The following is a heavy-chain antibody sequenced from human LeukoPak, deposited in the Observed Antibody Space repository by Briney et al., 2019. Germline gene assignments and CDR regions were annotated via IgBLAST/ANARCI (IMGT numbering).Heavy chain of an antibody. CDR1: GGSISSGGYS. V-gene: IGHV4-30-2*01. CDR3: ARASGGVATIPYYDYGMDV. J-gene: IGHJ6*02. D-gene: IGHD5-12*01. Sequence: PSETLSLTCAVSGGSISSGGYSWSWIRQPPGKGLEWIGYIYHSGSTYYNPSLKSRVTISVDRSKNQFSLKLSSVTAADTAVYYCARASGGVATIPYYDYGMDVWGQGTTVTVSS. CDR2: IYHSGST.